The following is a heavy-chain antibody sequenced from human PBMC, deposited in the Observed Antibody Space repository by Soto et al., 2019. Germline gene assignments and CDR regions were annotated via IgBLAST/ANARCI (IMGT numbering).Heavy chain of an antibody. D-gene: IGHD2-15*01. Sequence: QLQLQESGPGLVKPSETLSLTCTVSGGSISSSSYYWGWIRQPPGKGLEWTGSISYRGSTYYNPSPKSRVTRSVDMSKNQFSLKLSSVTAADTAVYCCASRTLYCGGGNCPWDYCGQGTLVTVSS. CDR2: ISYRGST. CDR1: GGSISSSSYY. J-gene: IGHJ4*02. V-gene: IGHV4-39*01. CDR3: ASRTLYCGGGNCPWDY.